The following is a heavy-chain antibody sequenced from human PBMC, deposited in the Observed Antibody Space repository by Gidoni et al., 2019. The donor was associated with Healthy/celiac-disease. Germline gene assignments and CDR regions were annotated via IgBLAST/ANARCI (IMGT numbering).Heavy chain of an antibody. D-gene: IGHD6-19*01. CDR1: GFTFSSYE. J-gene: IGHJ4*02. CDR3: VPQWLVVDY. CDR2: ISSSGSTI. V-gene: IGHV3-48*03. Sequence: ELQLVESGGGLVQPGGSLRLSCSASGFTFSSYEMNWVRQAPGKGLEWVSYISSSGSTIYYADSVKGRFTISRDNAKNSLYLQMNSLRAEDTAVYYCVPQWLVVDYWGQGTLVTVSS.